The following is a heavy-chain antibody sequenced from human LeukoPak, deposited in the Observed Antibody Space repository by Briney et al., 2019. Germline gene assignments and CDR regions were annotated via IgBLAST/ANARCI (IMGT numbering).Heavy chain of an antibody. D-gene: IGHD5-18*01. J-gene: IGHJ4*02. CDR1: GGSFSAYI. CDR3: ARQRGTAMRGELDY. V-gene: IGHV4-59*08. CDR2: IYYSGST. Sequence: SETLSLTCAVYGGSFSAYIWGWIRQPPGKGLEWIGYIYYSGSTNYNPSLKSRVTISVDTSKNQFSLKLSSVTAADTAVYYCARQRGTAMRGELDYWGQGTLVTVSS.